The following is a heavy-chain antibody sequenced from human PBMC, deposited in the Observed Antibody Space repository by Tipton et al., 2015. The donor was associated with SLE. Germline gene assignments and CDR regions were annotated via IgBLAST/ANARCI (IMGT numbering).Heavy chain of an antibody. CDR2: INHSGIT. Sequence: LRLSCAASGFTFSSYWMSWVRQPPGKGLEWFGEINHSGITNYNPSLKSRVTISVDTSKNQFSLKLSSVTAADTAVYYCARPAEAGGYFDYWGQGTLVTVSS. CDR1: GFTFSSYW. J-gene: IGHJ4*02. D-gene: IGHD6-19*01. CDR3: ARPAEAGGYFDY. V-gene: IGHV4-34*01.